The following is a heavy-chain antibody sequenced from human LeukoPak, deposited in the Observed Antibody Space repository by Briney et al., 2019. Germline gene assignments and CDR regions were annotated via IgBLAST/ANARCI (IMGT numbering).Heavy chain of an antibody. Sequence: GGSLRLSCAASGFTFSSYSMNWVRQAPGKGLEWVSYISTNGRTIYYADSVKGRFTMSRDNAKNSLYLQMNSLRAEDTAVYYCARDYRGYSMDVWGKGTTVTISS. J-gene: IGHJ6*03. D-gene: IGHD2-15*01. CDR1: GFTFSSYS. CDR2: ISTNGRTI. V-gene: IGHV3-48*04. CDR3: ARDYRGYSMDV.